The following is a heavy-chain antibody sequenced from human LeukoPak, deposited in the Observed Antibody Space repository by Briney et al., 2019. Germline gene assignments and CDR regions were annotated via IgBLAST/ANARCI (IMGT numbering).Heavy chain of an antibody. J-gene: IGHJ6*03. Sequence: SQTLSLTCTVSGDPISSGDYYWSWIRQPPGKGLEWIGYIYNSGSTYYNPSLKSRVTISADTSKNQFSLKLSSVTAADRAVYYCARGTGYYYYMDVWGKGTTVTVSS. V-gene: IGHV4-30-4*08. CDR1: GDPISSGDYY. CDR2: IYNSGST. D-gene: IGHD3-10*01. CDR3: ARGTGYYYYMDV.